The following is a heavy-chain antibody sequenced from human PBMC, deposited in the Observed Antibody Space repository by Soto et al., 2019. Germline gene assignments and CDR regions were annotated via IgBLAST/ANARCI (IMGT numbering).Heavy chain of an antibody. V-gene: IGHV4-61*01. Sequence: SETLSLTCTVSGGSVSNGSYYWCWIRQHPGKGLEWIGYIYYRGRRSYNPSLKSRVSMSVDTSKNQFSLKLNSVTPADTAVYYCARAGGSQYIWPQGCFDPWGQGTQVTVSS. CDR2: IYYRGRR. D-gene: IGHD2-8*02. CDR3: ARAGGSQYIWPQGCFDP. CDR1: GGSVSNGSYY. J-gene: IGHJ5*02.